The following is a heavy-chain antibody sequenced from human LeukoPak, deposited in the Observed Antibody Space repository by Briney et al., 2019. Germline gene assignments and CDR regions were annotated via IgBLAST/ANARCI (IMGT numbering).Heavy chain of an antibody. CDR1: GFTFSSYA. V-gene: IGHV3-30-3*01. J-gene: IGHJ4*02. D-gene: IGHD3-3*01. CDR3: ARTRYEFWSSPTDY. CDR2: ISYDGSNK. Sequence: PGGSLRLSCAASGFTFSSYAMHWVRRPPAKGLEWVAVISYDGSNKYYADSVKGRFTISRDNSKNALYLQMNSLRAEDTAVYYCARTRYEFWSSPTDYWGQGTLVTVSS.